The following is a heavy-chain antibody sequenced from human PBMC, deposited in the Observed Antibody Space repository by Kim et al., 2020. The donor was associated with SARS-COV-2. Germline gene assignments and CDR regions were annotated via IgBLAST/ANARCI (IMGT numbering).Heavy chain of an antibody. CDR1: GYTFTSYY. CDR2: INPSGGST. V-gene: IGHV1-46*01. Sequence: ASVKVSCKASGYTFTSYYMHWVRQAPGQGLEWMGIINPSGGSTSYAQKFQGRVTMTRDTSTSTVYMELSSLRSEDTAVYYCARDPSPLLGDSSGYYTYFDYWGQGTLVTVSS. CDR3: ARDPSPLLGDSSGYYTYFDY. D-gene: IGHD3-22*01. J-gene: IGHJ4*02.